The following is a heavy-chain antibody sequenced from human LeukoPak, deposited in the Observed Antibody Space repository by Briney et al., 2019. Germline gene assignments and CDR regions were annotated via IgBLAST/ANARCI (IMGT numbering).Heavy chain of an antibody. V-gene: IGHV3-30*04. Sequence: GGSLRLSCAASGFTFSSYAMHWVRQAPGKGLEWVALISYDGNNKYYADSVKGRFTISRDNSKNTLYLQMNSLRAEDTAVYYCAKEGWFGELYGQAIDYWGQGTLVTVSS. CDR3: AKEGWFGELYGQAIDY. CDR2: ISYDGNNK. J-gene: IGHJ4*02. D-gene: IGHD3-10*01. CDR1: GFTFSSYA.